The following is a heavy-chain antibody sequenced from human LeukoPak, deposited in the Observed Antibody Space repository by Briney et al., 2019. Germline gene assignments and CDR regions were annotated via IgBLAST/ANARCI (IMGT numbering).Heavy chain of an antibody. CDR3: AGGETGSGSYYNVFDY. Sequence: PADTLSLTCAVYGGSFRGYYWSWIRQPPGKGLEWMGEINHSGSTNYTPSLKSRVTISVDRSKNQFSPKLSSVTAADTAVYYCAGGETGSGSYYNVFDYWGQGTLVTVSS. J-gene: IGHJ4*02. D-gene: IGHD3-10*01. CDR1: GGSFRGYY. V-gene: IGHV4-34*01. CDR2: INHSGST.